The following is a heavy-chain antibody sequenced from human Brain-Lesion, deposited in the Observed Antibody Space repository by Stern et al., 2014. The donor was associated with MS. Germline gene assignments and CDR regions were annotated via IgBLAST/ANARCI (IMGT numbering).Heavy chain of an antibody. D-gene: IGHD2-2*01. CDR2: IRVGTDYI. V-gene: IGHV3-21*01. CDR3: ARVDCSGTNCFYYYYGMDV. J-gene: IGHJ6*02. Sequence: EVQLVESGGGLVKPGGSLRLSCEASGFTFNSYSMNWVRQAPGKGLEWVSSIRVGTDYIYYADSMKGRFTISRDNAKNSLFLQMNTLRAEDTGVYYCARVDCSGTNCFYYYYGMDVWGQGTTVTVSS. CDR1: GFTFNSYS.